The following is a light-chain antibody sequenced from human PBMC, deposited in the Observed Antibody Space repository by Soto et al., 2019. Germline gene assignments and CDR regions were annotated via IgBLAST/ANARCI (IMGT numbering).Light chain of an antibody. V-gene: IGKV1-33*01. CDR3: QPYENLPT. Sequence: EIQVTQSQYSVSASVGDSVAVTCQASQNINNYLNWYKQKPGRDPKILIYDESNLEAGAHSRFRGSGSGTDFTFTIRRLQPEDIATDDRQPYENLPTVGQGTRLEIK. CDR2: DES. J-gene: IGKJ5*01. CDR1: QNINNY.